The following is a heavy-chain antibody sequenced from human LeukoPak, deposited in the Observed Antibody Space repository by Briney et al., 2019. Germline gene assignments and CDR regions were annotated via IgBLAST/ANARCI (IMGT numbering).Heavy chain of an antibody. J-gene: IGHJ4*02. Sequence: SETLSLTCTVSGGSISSSSYYWGWIRQPPGKGLEWIGSIYYSGSTYYNPSLKSRVTISVDTSKNQFSLKLSSVTAADTAVYYCARAPVGIVVVPAAIWGYFDYWGQGTLVTVSS. CDR2: IYYSGST. CDR3: ARAPVGIVVVPAAIWGYFDY. V-gene: IGHV4-39*01. CDR1: GGSISSSSYY. D-gene: IGHD2-2*03.